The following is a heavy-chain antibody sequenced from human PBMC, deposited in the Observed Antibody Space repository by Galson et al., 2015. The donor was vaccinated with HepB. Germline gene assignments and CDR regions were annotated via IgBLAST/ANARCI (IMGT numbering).Heavy chain of an antibody. CDR1: GFTFDDYA. J-gene: IGHJ3*02. D-gene: IGHD6-19*01. CDR2: ISWNSGSI. V-gene: IGHV3-9*01. Sequence: SLRLSCAASGFTFDDYAMHWVRQAPGKGLEWVSGISWNSGSIGYADSVKGRFTISRDNAKNSLYLQMNSLRAEDTALYYCAKVTSSGWSSYEAFDIWGQGTMVTVSS. CDR3: AKVTSSGWSSYEAFDI.